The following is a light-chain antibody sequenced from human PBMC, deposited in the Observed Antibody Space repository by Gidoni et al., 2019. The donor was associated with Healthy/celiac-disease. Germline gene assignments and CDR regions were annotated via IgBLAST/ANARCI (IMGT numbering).Light chain of an antibody. CDR2: AAS. CDR3: KQSYSTPPT. Sequence: DLQMTQPPSSLSASVGDRVTITCRASQSISSYFNWYQQKPGKAPKLLIYAASSWQSGVPSRFSGSGSGTDFTLTISSLQPEDFATYYGKQSYSTPPTFGGGTKVEIK. CDR1: QSISSY. V-gene: IGKV1-39*01. J-gene: IGKJ4*01.